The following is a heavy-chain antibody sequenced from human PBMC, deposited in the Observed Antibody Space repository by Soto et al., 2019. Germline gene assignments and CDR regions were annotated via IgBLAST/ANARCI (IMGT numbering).Heavy chain of an antibody. CDR2: ISSTTKYI. V-gene: IGHV3-21*01. CDR1: GFTFTRYR. J-gene: IGHJ4*02. CDR3: ARESEYLTSNFDS. Sequence: GGSLRLSCAASGFTFTRYRMNRVRQAPGKGLEWVSSISSTTKYIYYGDSMKGRFTISRDSAKNSLYLEMNSLSAEDTAVSYCARESEYLTSNFDSWGQGTLVTVSS. D-gene: IGHD2-2*01.